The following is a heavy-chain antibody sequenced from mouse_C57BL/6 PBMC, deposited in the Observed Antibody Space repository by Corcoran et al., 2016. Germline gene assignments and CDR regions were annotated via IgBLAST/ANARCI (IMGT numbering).Heavy chain of an antibody. J-gene: IGHJ1*03. V-gene: IGHV1-66*01. CDR3: GRSNGTGYFDV. D-gene: IGHD4-1*01. CDR2: IYPGSGNT. Sequence: QVQLQQSGPEPVKPGASVKISCKASGYRFTSYYIHWVKHRPGQGLEWIGWIYPGSGNTKYNEKFKGKATRTTDTSSSTAYMQLSSLTSEDSAVYYCGRSNGTGYFDVWGTGTTVTVSS. CDR1: GYRFTSYY.